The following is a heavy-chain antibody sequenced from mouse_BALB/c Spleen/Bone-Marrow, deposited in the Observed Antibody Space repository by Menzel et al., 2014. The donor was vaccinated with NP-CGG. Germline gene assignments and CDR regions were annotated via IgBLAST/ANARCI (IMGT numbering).Heavy chain of an antibody. J-gene: IGHJ1*01. CDR2: VYPGNNDT. CDR1: GYTFTSFW. Sequence: EVQLQQSGTVLARPGASVKMSCKASGYTFTSFWMHWVKQRPGQGLEWIGAVYPGNNDTNYNQNFKGKAKLTAVTSTSTAYMEFSSLTNEDSAVYYCTRYCYGGRDGYFDDWGAGTTVTVSS. D-gene: IGHD1-1*01. V-gene: IGHV1-5*01. CDR3: TRYCYGGRDGYFDD.